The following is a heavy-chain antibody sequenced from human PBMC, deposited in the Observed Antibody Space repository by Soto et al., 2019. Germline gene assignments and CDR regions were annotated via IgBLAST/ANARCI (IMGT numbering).Heavy chain of an antibody. D-gene: IGHD6-19*01. CDR2: VPYTGAQT. V-gene: IGHV3-23*01. CDR1: GFNFGNYA. Sequence: EVPLLESGGGLVQPGGSLRLSCTASGFNFGNYAMGWARQAPGKGLEWLSSLAVPYTGAQTYYADSVAGRLTLSRDDSKNTLYLELNSLRAEDTAVYYCAKDWGRIAVAGWTDWGPGTLVTVSS. J-gene: IGHJ4*02. CDR3: AKDWGRIAVAGWTD.